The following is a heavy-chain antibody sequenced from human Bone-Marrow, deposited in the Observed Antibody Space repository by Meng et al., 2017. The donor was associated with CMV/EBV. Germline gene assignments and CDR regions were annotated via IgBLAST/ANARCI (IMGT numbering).Heavy chain of an antibody. CDR1: GGSFSGYY. V-gene: IGHV4-59*01. Sequence: SETLSLTCAVYGGSFSGYYWSWIRQPPGKGLEWIGYIYYSGSTNYNPSLKSRVTISVDTSKNQFSLKLSSVTAADTAVYYCARGFITMVRGVEEAFDYWGQGTLVTVSS. D-gene: IGHD3-10*01. CDR3: ARGFITMVRGVEEAFDY. J-gene: IGHJ4*02. CDR2: IYYSGST.